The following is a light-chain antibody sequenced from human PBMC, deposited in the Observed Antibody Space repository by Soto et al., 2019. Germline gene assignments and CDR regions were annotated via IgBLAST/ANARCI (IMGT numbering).Light chain of an antibody. V-gene: IGLV1-44*01. Sequence: QSVLTQPPSASGTPGQRVTISCSGSSSNIGSNTVNWYQQLPGTAPKLPIYSNNQRPSGVPDRFSGSKSGPSASLAISGLQSEDAADYYWAAWADSLNGPVFGGGTKVTVL. CDR2: SNN. CDR1: SSNIGSNT. J-gene: IGLJ2*01. CDR3: AAWADSLNGPV.